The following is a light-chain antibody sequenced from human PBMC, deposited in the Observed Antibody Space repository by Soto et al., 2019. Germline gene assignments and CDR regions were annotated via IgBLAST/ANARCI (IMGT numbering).Light chain of an antibody. Sequence: DIQMTQSPSSLSASVGDRVTITCRASQSISNYLSWYQQKPGKVPNLLIYAASSLQSGVPSRFSGSGSGTDFTLTISSLQPEDFATYYCPQSYSTPTFGQGTKVEIK. J-gene: IGKJ1*01. CDR1: QSISNY. CDR3: PQSYSTPT. CDR2: AAS. V-gene: IGKV1-39*01.